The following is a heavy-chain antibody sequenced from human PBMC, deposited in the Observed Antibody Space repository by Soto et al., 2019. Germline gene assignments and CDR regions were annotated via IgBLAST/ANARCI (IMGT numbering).Heavy chain of an antibody. V-gene: IGHV3-30*18. J-gene: IGHJ4*02. CDR2: ISYDGSNK. CDR1: GFTFSSYG. D-gene: IGHD3-10*01. CDR3: AKDPTQLWFGELGY. Sequence: QVQLVESGGGVVQPGRSLRLSCAASGFTFSSYGMHWVRQAPGKGLEWVAVISYDGSNKYYADSVKGRFTISRDNSKNTLYLQMNSLRAEDTAVYYCAKDPTQLWFGELGYWGQGTLVTVSS.